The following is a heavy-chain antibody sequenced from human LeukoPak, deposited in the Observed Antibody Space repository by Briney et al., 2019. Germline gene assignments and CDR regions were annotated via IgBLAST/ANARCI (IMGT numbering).Heavy chain of an antibody. D-gene: IGHD3-10*01. Sequence: SVKVSCKASGGTFSSYAISWVRQAPGQGLEWMGGIIPIFGTANYAQKFQGRVTITADESTSTAYMELGSLRSEDTAVYYCARESVTMVRGVIMREYNWFDPWGQGTLVTVSS. J-gene: IGHJ5*02. CDR2: IIPIFGTA. CDR3: ARESVTMVRGVIMREYNWFDP. V-gene: IGHV1-69*13. CDR1: GGTFSSYA.